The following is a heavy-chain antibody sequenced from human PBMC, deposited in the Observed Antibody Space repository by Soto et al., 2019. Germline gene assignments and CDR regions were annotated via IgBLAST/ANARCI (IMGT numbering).Heavy chain of an antibody. D-gene: IGHD3-10*01. CDR2: ISYDGSNK. J-gene: IGHJ4*02. CDR1: GFTFSSYG. Sequence: PGGSLRLSCTASGFTFSSYGMHWVRQAPGKGLEWVAVISYDGSNKYYADSVKGRFTISRDNSKNSLYLQMNSLRAEDTAVYYCARGGGRRAYDYWGQGTLVTVSS. CDR3: ARGGGRRAYDY. V-gene: IGHV3-30*03.